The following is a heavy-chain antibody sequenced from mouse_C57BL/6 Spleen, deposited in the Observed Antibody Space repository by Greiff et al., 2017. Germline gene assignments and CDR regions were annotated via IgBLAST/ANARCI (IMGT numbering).Heavy chain of an antibody. CDR2: INPSSGYT. J-gene: IGHJ4*01. Sequence: QVQLQQSGAELARPGASVKMSCKASGYTFTSYTMHWVKQRPGQGLEWIGYINPSSGYTKYNQKFKDKATLTADKSSSTAYMQLSSLTSEDSAVXDCARSLCYEYGESAMDYWGQGTSVTVSS. CDR3: ARSLCYEYGESAMDY. CDR1: GYTFTSYT. D-gene: IGHD2-4*01. V-gene: IGHV1-4*01.